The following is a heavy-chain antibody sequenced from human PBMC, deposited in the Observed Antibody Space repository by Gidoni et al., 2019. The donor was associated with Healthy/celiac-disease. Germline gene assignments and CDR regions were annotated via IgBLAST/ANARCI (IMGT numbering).Heavy chain of an antibody. D-gene: IGHD3-9*01. CDR1: GGTFSSYA. CDR2: IIPIFGTA. Sequence: QVQLVQSGAEVKKPGSSVKVSCKASGGTFSSYAISWVRQAPGQGLEWMGGIIPIFGTANYAQKFQGRVTITADESTSTAYMELSSLRSEDTAVYYCARLRGQKRLRYFDWLSTYGMDVWGQGTTVTVSS. V-gene: IGHV1-69*01. CDR3: ARLRGQKRLRYFDWLSTYGMDV. J-gene: IGHJ6*02.